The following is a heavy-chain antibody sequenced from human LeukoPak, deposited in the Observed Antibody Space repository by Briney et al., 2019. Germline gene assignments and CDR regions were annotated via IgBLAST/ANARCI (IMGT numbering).Heavy chain of an antibody. J-gene: IGHJ4*02. CDR2: IKSDGSST. V-gene: IGHV3-74*01. Sequence: GGSLRLSCAASGFTFSNYWMHWVRQGPGKGLVWVSRIKSDGSSTIYADSVKGRFTISRDNAKNTLYLQMNSLRAEDTAVYYCARGLSGYSSSLGYWGQGTLVTVSS. D-gene: IGHD6-6*01. CDR1: GFTFSNYW. CDR3: ARGLSGYSSSLGY.